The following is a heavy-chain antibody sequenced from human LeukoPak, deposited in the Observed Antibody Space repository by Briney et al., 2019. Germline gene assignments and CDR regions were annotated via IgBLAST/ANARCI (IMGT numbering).Heavy chain of an antibody. CDR1: GYTLTELS. CDR3: VTGGIAAADINWFDP. Sequence: ASVKVSCKVSGYTLTELSMHWVRQAPGKGLEWMGGFDPEDGETIYAQKFQGRVTMTEDTSTDTAYMELSSLRSEDTAVYYCVTGGIAAADINWFDPWGQGTLVTVSS. CDR2: FDPEDGET. J-gene: IGHJ5*02. D-gene: IGHD6-13*01. V-gene: IGHV1-24*01.